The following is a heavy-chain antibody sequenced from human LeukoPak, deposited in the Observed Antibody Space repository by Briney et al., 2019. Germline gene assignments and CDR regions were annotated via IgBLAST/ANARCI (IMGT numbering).Heavy chain of an antibody. Sequence: SVKVSCKASGGTFSSYAISWVRQAPGQGLEWMGGIIPIFGTANYAQKFQGRVTITADESTSTAYMELSSLRSEDTAVYYCARESTSHKDAFGIWGQGTMVTVSS. CDR3: ARESTSHKDAFGI. V-gene: IGHV1-69*13. CDR2: IIPIFGTA. CDR1: GGTFSSYA. J-gene: IGHJ3*02.